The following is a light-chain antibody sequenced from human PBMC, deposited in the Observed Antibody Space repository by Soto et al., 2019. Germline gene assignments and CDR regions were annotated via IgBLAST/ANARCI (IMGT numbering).Light chain of an antibody. CDR3: QQRSNWLIT. J-gene: IGKJ5*01. Sequence: EIVLTQSPATLSLSPGEGATLCCSASQSFNSIYLAWYQQKPGQAPRLLIYDASNRATGIPARFSGSGSGTDFTLTISSLEPEDFAVYYCQQRSNWLITFGQGTRLENK. CDR2: DAS. V-gene: IGKV3-11*01. CDR1: QSFNSIY.